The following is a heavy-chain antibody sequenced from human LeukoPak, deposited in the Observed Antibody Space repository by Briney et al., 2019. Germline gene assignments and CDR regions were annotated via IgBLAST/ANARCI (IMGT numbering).Heavy chain of an antibody. CDR2: SNPNSGGT. J-gene: IGHJ4*02. CDR3: ARDRGRRYYYDSSGYPKGPDY. D-gene: IGHD3-22*01. Sequence: ASVKVSCKASGYTFTGYYMHWVRQAPGQGLEWMGWSNPNSGGTNYAQKFQGRVTMTRDTSISTAYMELSRLRSDDTAVYYCARDRGRRYYYDSSGYPKGPDYWGQGTLVTVSS. V-gene: IGHV1-2*02. CDR1: GYTFTGYY.